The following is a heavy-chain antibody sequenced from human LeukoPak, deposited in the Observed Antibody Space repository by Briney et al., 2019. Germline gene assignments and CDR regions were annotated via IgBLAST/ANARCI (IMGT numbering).Heavy chain of an antibody. CDR3: TRVDYYGSGSFLDY. D-gene: IGHD3-10*01. CDR1: GFTFSNAW. J-gene: IGHJ4*02. Sequence: GGSLRLSCAASGFTFSNAWMSWVRQAPGKGLEWVGFIRSKAYGGTTEYAASVKGRFTISRDDSKSIAYLQTNSLKTEDTAVYYCTRVDYYGSGSFLDYWGQGTLVTVSS. V-gene: IGHV3-49*04. CDR2: IRSKAYGGTT.